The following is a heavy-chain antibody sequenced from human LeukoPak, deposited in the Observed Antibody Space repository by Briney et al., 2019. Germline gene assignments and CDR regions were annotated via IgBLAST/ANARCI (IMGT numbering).Heavy chain of an antibody. D-gene: IGHD3-22*01. V-gene: IGHV4-59*01. CDR2: IYYSGTT. J-gene: IGHJ4*02. CDR1: GGSLSAYY. CDR3: TNSDSSGPFDD. Sequence: SETLSLTCTVSGGSLSAYYWSWIRQPPGKGLEWIGFIYYSGTTNYNPSLKSRVTISTDTSKTHFSLRLSSVTAADTAVYYCTNSDSSGPFDDWGQGTLVTVSS.